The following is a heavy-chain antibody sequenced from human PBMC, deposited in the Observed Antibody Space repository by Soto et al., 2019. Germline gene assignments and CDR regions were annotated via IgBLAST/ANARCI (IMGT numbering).Heavy chain of an antibody. Sequence: QVQLVQSGAEVKKPGASVKVSCKASGYTFTSYGISWVRQAPGQGLEWMGWISAYNGNTNYAQKLQGRGTMTTDTSTSTAYMELRSLRSDDTAVYYCARARYCSSTSCYVPLDYWGQGTLVTVSS. CDR1: GYTFTSYG. V-gene: IGHV1-18*01. D-gene: IGHD2-2*01. CDR3: ARARYCSSTSCYVPLDY. CDR2: ISAYNGNT. J-gene: IGHJ4*02.